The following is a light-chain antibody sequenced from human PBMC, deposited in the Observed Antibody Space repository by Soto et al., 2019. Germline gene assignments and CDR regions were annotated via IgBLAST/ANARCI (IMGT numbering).Light chain of an antibody. V-gene: IGKV1-39*01. CDR3: QQSFGSPPIT. Sequence: DIQMTQSPSSLSASLGDTVTISCRASQNIENYLHWYQQKAGKAPEVLLYAASVLKDGVSSRFSGSGYGTDFTLTITNLQPEDFAMYYCQQSFGSPPITFGQGTRLDIK. CDR2: AAS. CDR1: QNIENY. J-gene: IGKJ5*01.